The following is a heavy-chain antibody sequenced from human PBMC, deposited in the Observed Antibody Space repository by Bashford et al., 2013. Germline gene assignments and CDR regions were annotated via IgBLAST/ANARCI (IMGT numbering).Heavy chain of an antibody. Sequence: SSETLSLTCTVSGDSMSSDTYFWGWIRQPPGKRLEWIGNIYYSGSVYYNPSLQSRVTIAVDMSKNKFSLRLRSVTAADTAVYYCARLRDYGGGYYHAMDVWGQGTTVTVSS. V-gene: IGHV4-39*01. CDR3: ARLRDYGGGYYHAMDV. D-gene: IGHD4-23*01. CDR1: GDSMSSDTYF. J-gene: IGHJ6*02. CDR2: IYYSGSV.